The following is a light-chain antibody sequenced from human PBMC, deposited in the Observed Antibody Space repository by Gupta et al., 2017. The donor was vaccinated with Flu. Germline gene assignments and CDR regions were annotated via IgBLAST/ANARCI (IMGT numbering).Light chain of an antibody. V-gene: IGLV2-8*01. Sequence: QSALTQPPSASGSPGQAVTISCTGTSRDIGTYDYVSWYQQHPGKAPNLMIYEVSKRPSGVPDRFSGSKSGNTASLTVSGLQVEDEADYYCSSYAGSNSWVFGGRTKLTVL. CDR2: EVS. CDR1: SRDIGTYDY. J-gene: IGLJ3*02. CDR3: SSYAGSNSWV.